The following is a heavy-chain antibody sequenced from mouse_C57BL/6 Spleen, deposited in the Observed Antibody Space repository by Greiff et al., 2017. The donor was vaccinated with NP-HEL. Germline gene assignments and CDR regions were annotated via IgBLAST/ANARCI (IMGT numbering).Heavy chain of an antibody. J-gene: IGHJ3*01. CDR1: GYTFTSYG. Sequence: QVQLKESGAELARPGASVKLSCKASGYTFTSYGISWVKQRTGQGLEWIGEIYPRSGNTYYNEKFKGKATLTADKSSSTAYMELRSLTSEDSAVYFCARSDYPSLSWFAYWGQGTLVTVSA. CDR3: ARSDYPSLSWFAY. V-gene: IGHV1-81*01. D-gene: IGHD2-4*01. CDR2: IYPRSGNT.